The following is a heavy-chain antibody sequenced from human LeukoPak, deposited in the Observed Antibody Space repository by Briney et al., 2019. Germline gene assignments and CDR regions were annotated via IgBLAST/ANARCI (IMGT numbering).Heavy chain of an antibody. CDR1: GVSLSTSGMC. Sequence: ESGPALVKPTQTLTLTCTFSGVSLSTSGMCVSWIRQPPGKALEWLALIDWDDDKYYSTSLKTRLTISKDTSKNQVVLTMTNMDPVDTATYYCARMTGIAAAGTGGGYFDYWGQGTLVTVSS. J-gene: IGHJ4*02. CDR2: IDWDDDK. CDR3: ARMTGIAAAGTGGGYFDY. V-gene: IGHV2-70*01. D-gene: IGHD6-13*01.